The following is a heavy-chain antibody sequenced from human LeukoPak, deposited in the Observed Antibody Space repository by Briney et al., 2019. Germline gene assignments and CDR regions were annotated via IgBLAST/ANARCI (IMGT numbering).Heavy chain of an antibody. CDR3: ARDHSSGWYGVRHIDY. Sequence: SGTLSLTCAVSGGSISSSNWWSWVRQPPGKGLEWIGEIYHSGSTNYNPSLKSRVTISVDKSKNQFSLKLSSVTAADTAVYYCARDHSSGWYGVRHIDYWGQGTLVTVSS. CDR1: GGSISSSNW. D-gene: IGHD6-19*01. J-gene: IGHJ4*02. V-gene: IGHV4-4*02. CDR2: IYHSGST.